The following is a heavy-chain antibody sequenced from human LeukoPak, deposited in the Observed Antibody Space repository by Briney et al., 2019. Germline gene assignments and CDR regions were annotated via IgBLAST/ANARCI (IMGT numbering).Heavy chain of an antibody. CDR3: AKGRFWRRKTDYHFLH. CDR1: GFTFSSYG. V-gene: IGHV3-30*18. CDR2: LSYDGSNK. J-gene: IGHJ1*01. Sequence: GRSPRLSCAASGFTFSSYGMHWVRQAPGKGLEWVAILSYDGSNKYYADSVKGRFTISRDNSKNTLYLQMNSLRAEDTAVYYCAKGRFWRRKTDYHFLHWGQGTLVTVSS. D-gene: IGHD3-3*02.